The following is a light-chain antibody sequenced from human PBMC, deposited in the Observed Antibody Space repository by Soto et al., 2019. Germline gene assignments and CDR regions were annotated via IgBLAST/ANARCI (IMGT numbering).Light chain of an antibody. Sequence: IVLTQSPDSLAVSLVESATINCKSSQSVLYDSDNKNYLAWYQQKPGRAPKLLIYQASTLASGVPSRFSGSGSGSEFTLTISSLQPDDFATYYCQQYNDYWTFGQGTKVDIK. J-gene: IGKJ1*01. CDR3: QQYNDYWT. V-gene: IGKV4-1*01. CDR1: QSVLYDSDNKNY. CDR2: QAS.